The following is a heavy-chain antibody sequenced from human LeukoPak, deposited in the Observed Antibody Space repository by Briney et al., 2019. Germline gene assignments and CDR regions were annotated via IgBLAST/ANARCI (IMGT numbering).Heavy chain of an antibody. J-gene: IGHJ5*02. Sequence: GRSLRLSCAASGFTFSNYGIHWVRQGPGKGLEWVAVIWYDGSNKYYADSVKGRFTISRDNSKNTLYLQMNSLRAEDTAVYYCARDGCFDPWGQGTLVTVSS. CDR1: GFTFSNYG. CDR3: ARDGCFDP. CDR2: IWYDGSNK. V-gene: IGHV3-33*01.